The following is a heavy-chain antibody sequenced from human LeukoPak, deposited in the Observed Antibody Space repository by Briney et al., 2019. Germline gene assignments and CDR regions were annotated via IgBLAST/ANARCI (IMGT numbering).Heavy chain of an antibody. CDR3: ARGHRGLEY. D-gene: IGHD3-10*01. CDR2: IYYSGTT. CDR1: AASISDYY. V-gene: IGHV4-59*01. Sequence: SETLSLTCTVSAASISDYYWSWLRQSPGKGLEWIAYIYYSGTTSYNPSLKSRVTISVDTSKNQFSLRLNSVTTADTAVYFCARGHRGLEYWGQGTLVTVSS. J-gene: IGHJ4*02.